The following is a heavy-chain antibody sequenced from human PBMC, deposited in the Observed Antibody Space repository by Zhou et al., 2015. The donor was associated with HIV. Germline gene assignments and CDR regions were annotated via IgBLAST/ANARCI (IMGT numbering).Heavy chain of an antibody. D-gene: IGHD2-8*01. Sequence: VQLVESGGTLIQPGGSLRLSCAASGFTVNSNYMTWVRQAPGKGLEWVSYISSSSSTIYYADSVKGRFTISRDNARYSLYLQMNSLRADDTALYYCARATKGANDFDIWGQGTMVAVSS. CDR1: GFTVNSNY. J-gene: IGHJ3*02. CDR2: ISSSSSTI. CDR3: ARATKGANDFDI. V-gene: IGHV3-48*04.